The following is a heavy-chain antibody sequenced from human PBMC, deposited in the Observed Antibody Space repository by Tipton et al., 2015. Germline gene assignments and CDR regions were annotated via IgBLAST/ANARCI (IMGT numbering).Heavy chain of an antibody. D-gene: IGHD3/OR15-3a*01. CDR3: ARGTVAFDI. CDR2: ISYSGNT. J-gene: IGHJ3*02. CDR1: GGSLTEYY. Sequence: VKPSETLSLTCAVSGGSLTEYYWTWIRQPPGKGLEWIGHISYSGNTNYKPSLKSRVAIAVDTSKNQFSLNLSSVTAADTAVYYCARGTVAFDIWGQGTMVTVSS. V-gene: IGHV4-59*01.